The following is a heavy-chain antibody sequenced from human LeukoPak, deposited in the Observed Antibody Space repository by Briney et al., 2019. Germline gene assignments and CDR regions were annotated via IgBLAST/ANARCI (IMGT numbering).Heavy chain of an antibody. Sequence: SETLSLTCNVSGGSISAHYWSWIRQPPGKGLEYMGYIYYSGSTDYNPSFKSRITISVDTSKNQFSLKLSSVTAADTAVYYCARHYYDTSGYYYFDYWGQGTLVTVSS. CDR3: ARHYYDTSGYYYFDY. V-gene: IGHV4-59*08. J-gene: IGHJ4*02. CDR2: IYYSGST. D-gene: IGHD3-22*01. CDR1: GGSISAHY.